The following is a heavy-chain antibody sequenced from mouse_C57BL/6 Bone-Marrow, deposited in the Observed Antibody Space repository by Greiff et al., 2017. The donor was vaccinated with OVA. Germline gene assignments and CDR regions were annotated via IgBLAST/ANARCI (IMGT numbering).Heavy chain of an antibody. V-gene: IGHV5-15*04. D-gene: IGHD2-1*01. CDR3: ARRGNYRYFDV. CDR2: ISNLAYSI. CDR1: GFTFSDYG. Sequence: EVKVVESGGGLVQPGGSLKLSCAASGFTFSDYGMAWVRQAPRKGPEWVAFISNLAYSIYYADTVTGRFTISRENAKNTLYLEMSSLRSEDTAMYYCARRGNYRYFDVWGTGTTVTVSS. J-gene: IGHJ1*03.